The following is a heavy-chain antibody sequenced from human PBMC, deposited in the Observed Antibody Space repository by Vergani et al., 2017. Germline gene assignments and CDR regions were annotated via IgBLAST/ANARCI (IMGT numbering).Heavy chain of an antibody. Sequence: QVKLEESGGGVFQPGRSLRLSCAASGFSFGNYAMHWVRKAPGKGLEWVGVISYDVTEKKYADSVNGRFTISRDDSKKMMSLQMNSLRVEDTAVYDCARGGKGIVMVVPSTHLWGQGTQVSVS. CDR1: GFSFGNYA. CDR3: ARGGKGIVMVVPSTHL. V-gene: IGHV3-30-3*01. D-gene: IGHD2-15*01. CDR2: ISYDVTEK. J-gene: IGHJ4*02.